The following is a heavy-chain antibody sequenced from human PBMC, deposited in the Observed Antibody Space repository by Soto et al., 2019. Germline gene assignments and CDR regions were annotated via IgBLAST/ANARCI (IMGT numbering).Heavy chain of an antibody. Sequence: QVQLVESGGDVVQPGRSLRLSCAASGFTFRSYAMHWVRQAPGKGLEWVAFISFDGSNKYYADSVKGRFTISRDNSKNALYLQMNSLSAEDTAVYYGAIDAVPSYFDYWGHGTLVTVSS. CDR3: AIDAVPSYFDY. CDR2: ISFDGSNK. J-gene: IGHJ4*01. V-gene: IGHV3-30*14. CDR1: GFTFRSYA.